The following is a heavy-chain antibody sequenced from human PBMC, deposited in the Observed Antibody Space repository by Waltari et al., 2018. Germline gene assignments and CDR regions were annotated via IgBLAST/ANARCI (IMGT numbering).Heavy chain of an antibody. CDR2: IYHSGST. J-gene: IGHJ3*02. CDR3: ARGTYYYDSSGYFYAFDI. CDR1: GYSISSGYY. D-gene: IGHD3-22*01. V-gene: IGHV4-38-2*01. Sequence: QVQLQESGPGLVKPSETLSLTCAVSGYSISSGYYWGWIRQPPGKGLEWIGSIYHSGSTYYNPALKSRVTRAVDTSKNQFSLKLSSVTAADTAVYYCARGTYYYDSSGYFYAFDIWGQGTMVTVSS.